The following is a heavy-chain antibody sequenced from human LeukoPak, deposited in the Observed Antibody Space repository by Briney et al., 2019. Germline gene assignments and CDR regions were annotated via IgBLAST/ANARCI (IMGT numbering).Heavy chain of an antibody. CDR1: GFTFSDYS. D-gene: IGHD1-26*01. V-gene: IGHV3-48*01. J-gene: IGHJ4*02. Sequence: GGSLGLSCVASGFTFSDYSMNWVRQAPGKGLEWVSHISSSSSAISYADSAKGRFTISRDNAKNSLFLQMDSLRADDTAVYYCASRVGALDYWGQGTLVTVSS. CDR3: ASRVGALDY. CDR2: ISSSSSAI.